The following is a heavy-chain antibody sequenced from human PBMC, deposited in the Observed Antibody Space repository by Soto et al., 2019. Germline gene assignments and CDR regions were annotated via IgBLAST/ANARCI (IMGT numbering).Heavy chain of an antibody. J-gene: IGHJ5*01. D-gene: IGHD3-22*01. CDR2: ISRTGDSA. Sequence: EVHLLESGGALVQPGGSLTLSCAASGVSFSDYAMSWVRQAPGKGREWVSSISRTGDSAYYADSVKGRFAISRDSSKNRLSLQMNSLSVEDTAVYYCAKGPDGSGYYHNWFDSWGQGTLITVSS. V-gene: IGHV3-23*01. CDR3: AKGPDGSGYYHNWFDS. CDR1: GVSFSDYA.